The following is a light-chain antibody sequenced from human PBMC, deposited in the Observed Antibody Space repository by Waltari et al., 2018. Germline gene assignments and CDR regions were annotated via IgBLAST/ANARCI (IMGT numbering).Light chain of an antibody. CDR2: GNN. CDR3: SSYTNRGTPPYV. CDR1: RSNIGAGYD. Sequence: QSVLTQPPSVSGAPGQRVTIPCTGTRSNIGAGYDVHWYQQLPGTAPKLLMYGNNNRPSGVPDRFSGSKSGTSGSLAITGLQAEDEADYYCSSYTNRGTPPYVFGTGTKVTV. V-gene: IGLV1-40*01. J-gene: IGLJ1*01.